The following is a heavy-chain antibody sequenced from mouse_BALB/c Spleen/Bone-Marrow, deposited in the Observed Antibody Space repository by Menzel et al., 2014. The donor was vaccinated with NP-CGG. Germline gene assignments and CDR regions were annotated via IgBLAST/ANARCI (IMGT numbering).Heavy chain of an antibody. CDR2: ISSGGSNT. D-gene: IGHD2-2*01. CDR3: ARQRGYAYAMDY. Sequence: EVQVVESGGGLVKPGGSLKFSCAASGFAFSGYDMSWVRRTPEKRLEWVAYISSGGSNTYYPDTVKGRFTISRDNAKNTLYLQMNSLKSEDTAMYYCARQRGYAYAMDYWGQGISVTVSS. J-gene: IGHJ4*01. V-gene: IGHV5-12-1*01. CDR1: GFAFSGYD.